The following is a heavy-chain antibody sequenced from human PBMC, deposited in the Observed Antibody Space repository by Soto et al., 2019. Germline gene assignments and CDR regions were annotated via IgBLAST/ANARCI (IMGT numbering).Heavy chain of an antibody. D-gene: IGHD2-2*01. CDR1: GGSISSSNYY. J-gene: IGHJ6*02. V-gene: IGHV4-39*01. CDR2: IYYSGNT. Sequence: QLQLQESGPGLMKPSETLSLTCTVSGGSISSSNYYWGWIRQPPGKGLEWIGSIYYSGNTYYNPSLKSRFTMSVETSKNQFYLKLSSVTAADTAVYYCARLGGYCSTTGCYGYYAMDVWGQGTTVTVSS. CDR3: ARLGGYCSTTGCYGYYAMDV.